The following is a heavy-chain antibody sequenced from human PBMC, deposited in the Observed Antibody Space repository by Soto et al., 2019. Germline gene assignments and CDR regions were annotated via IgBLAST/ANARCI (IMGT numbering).Heavy chain of an antibody. V-gene: IGHV3-21*01. D-gene: IGHD3-22*01. J-gene: IGHJ5*02. Sequence: GSLRLSCAASGFTFSSYSMNWVRQAPGKGLEWVPSISSSSSYIYYADSVKGRFTISRDNAKNSLYLQMNSLRAEDTAVYYCARALYYYDSSGYYGSWGQGTLVTVSS. CDR2: ISSSSSYI. CDR1: GFTFSSYS. CDR3: ARALYYYDSSGYYGS.